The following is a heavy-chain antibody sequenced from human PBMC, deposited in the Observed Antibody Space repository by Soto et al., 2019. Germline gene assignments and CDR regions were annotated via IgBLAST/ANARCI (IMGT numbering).Heavy chain of an antibody. J-gene: IGHJ4*02. V-gene: IGHV4-30-4*01. D-gene: IGHD7-27*01. CDR3: ARGPSGDKVDS. CDR1: GGSISTVDYW. Sequence: QVQLQESGPGLVKPSQTLSLTCTVSGGSISTVDYWWSWIRQSPDMGLEWIGHIYDGGSTDNNPSLESRVTLSVDTSKSHLSLTLSSVSAADPAVYYCARGPSGDKVDSWGQGTLVTVSS. CDR2: IYDGGST.